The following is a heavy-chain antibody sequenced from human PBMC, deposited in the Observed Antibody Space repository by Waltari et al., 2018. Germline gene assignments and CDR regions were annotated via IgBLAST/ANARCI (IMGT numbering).Heavy chain of an antibody. V-gene: IGHV3-7*01. CDR2: IKQVGSEK. J-gene: IGHJ4*02. D-gene: IGHD3-10*01. CDR3: VIDRDTMVRGVISH. Sequence: RGKGRVWVAKIKQVGSEKYYMDSVKSRFTNCRDNAKKSLYVEMHSLRAEDSAVYYCVIDRDTMVRGVISHWGQGTLVTVSS.